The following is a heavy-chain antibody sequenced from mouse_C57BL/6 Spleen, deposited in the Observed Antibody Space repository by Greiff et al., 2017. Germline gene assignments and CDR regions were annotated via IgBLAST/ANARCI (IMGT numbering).Heavy chain of an antibody. CDR1: GYAFSSSW. V-gene: IGHV1-82*01. CDR2: ISPGDGDT. Sequence: QVQLQQSGPELVKPGASVKISCKASGYAFSSSWMNWVKQRPGQGLEWIGRISPGDGDTNYNGKFTGKATLTADKSSSTAYMLLSSLTSEDSAVYFCANYYGSSFYWYFDVWGTGTTVTVSS. J-gene: IGHJ1*03. D-gene: IGHD1-1*01. CDR3: ANYYGSSFYWYFDV.